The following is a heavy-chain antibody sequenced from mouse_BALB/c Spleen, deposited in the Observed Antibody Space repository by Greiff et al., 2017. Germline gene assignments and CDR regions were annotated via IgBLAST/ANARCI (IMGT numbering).Heavy chain of an antibody. CDR3: ARGDDYEESWFAY. CDR2: ISSGGSYT. J-gene: IGHJ3*01. V-gene: IGHV5-6*02. D-gene: IGHD2-4*01. CDR1: GFTFSSYG. Sequence: EVMLVESGGDLVKPGGSLKLSCAASGFTFSSYGMSWVRQTPDKRLEWVATISSGGSYTYYPDSVKGRFTISRDNAKNTLYLQMSSLKSEDTAMYYCARGDDYEESWFAYWGQGTLVTVSA.